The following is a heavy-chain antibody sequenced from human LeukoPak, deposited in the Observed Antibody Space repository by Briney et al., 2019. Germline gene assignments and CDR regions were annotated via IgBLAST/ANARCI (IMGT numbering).Heavy chain of an antibody. CDR3: ARTEYYYDSGGYPLGY. Sequence: ASVKVSCKASGYTFTSHFMHWVRQAPGQGLEWMGWINPNSGVPNYVQKFQGRVTMTRDTSITTAYMELSRLRSDDTAVYYCARTEYYYDSGGYPLGYWGQGTLVTVSS. CDR1: GYTFTSHF. CDR2: INPNSGVP. V-gene: IGHV1-2*02. J-gene: IGHJ4*02. D-gene: IGHD3-22*01.